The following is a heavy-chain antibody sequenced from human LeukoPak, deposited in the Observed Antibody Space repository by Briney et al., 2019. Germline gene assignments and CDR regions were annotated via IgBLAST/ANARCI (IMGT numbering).Heavy chain of an antibody. CDR1: GFTFSSYA. D-gene: IGHD2-15*01. CDR3: AQDRGTGEGYCSGGSCFLPYYFDY. CDR2: ISGSGGST. V-gene: IGHV3-23*01. J-gene: IGHJ4*02. Sequence: GGSLRLSCAASGFTFSSYAMSWVRQAPGKGLEWVSAISGSGGSTYYADSVKGRFTISRDNAKNSLYLQMNSLRAEDTALYYCAQDRGTGEGYCSGGSCFLPYYFDYWGQETLVTVSS.